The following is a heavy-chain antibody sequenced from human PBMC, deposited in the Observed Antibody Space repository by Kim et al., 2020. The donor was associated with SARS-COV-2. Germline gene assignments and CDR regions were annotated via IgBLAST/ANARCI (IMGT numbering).Heavy chain of an antibody. CDR3: ARWGWGSLPYSSSWYPPLDMYGMDV. Sequence: GGSLRLSCAASGFTFSSYSMNWVRQAPGKGLEWVSYISSSSSTIYYADSVKGRFTISRDNAKNSLYLQMNSLRDEDTAVYYCARWGWGSLPYSSSWYPPLDMYGMDVWGQGTTVTVSS. D-gene: IGHD6-13*01. CDR2: ISSSSSTI. CDR1: GFTFSSYS. J-gene: IGHJ6*02. V-gene: IGHV3-48*02.